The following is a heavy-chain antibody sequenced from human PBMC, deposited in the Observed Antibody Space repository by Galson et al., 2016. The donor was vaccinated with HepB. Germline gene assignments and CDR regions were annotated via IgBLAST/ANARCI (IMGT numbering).Heavy chain of an antibody. CDR3: TRTAYDYAWVGLYD. D-gene: IGHD3-16*01. Sequence: QSGAEVKKPGESLKISCQAFGYRSTNYWIGWVRQMPGKGLEWMGIICPGDSDTRYNPSFQGQVTISADKSINTAYLQWSSLKASDSAMYYCTRTAYDYAWVGLYDWGQGTLVTVSS. CDR1: GYRSTNYW. V-gene: IGHV5-51*01. CDR2: ICPGDSDT. J-gene: IGHJ4*02.